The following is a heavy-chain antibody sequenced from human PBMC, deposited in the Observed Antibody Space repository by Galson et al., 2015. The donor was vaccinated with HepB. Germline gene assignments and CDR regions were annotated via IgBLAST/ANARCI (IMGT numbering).Heavy chain of an antibody. CDR3: ARGDKYSGSHFDY. J-gene: IGHJ4*02. Sequence: SLRLSCAASGFTVSSNYMSWVRQAPGKGLEWVSVIYSGGSTYYADSVKGRFTISRDNSKNTLYLQMNSLRAEDTAVYYCARGDKYSGSHFDYWGQGTLVTVSS. D-gene: IGHD1-26*01. V-gene: IGHV3-53*01. CDR1: GFTVSSNY. CDR2: IYSGGST.